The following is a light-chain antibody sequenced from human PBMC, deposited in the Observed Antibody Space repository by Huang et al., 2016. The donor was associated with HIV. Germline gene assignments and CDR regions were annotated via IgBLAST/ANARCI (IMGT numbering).Light chain of an antibody. CDR3: QQYNTYWT. Sequence: DIQMTQSLSTLSAYVGVRVTIPCRASQNIGGLLALYQQKPGKAPKLLIYLESSLESGVPSRFSGSGSWTEVTLTISSLQPDDFATYYGQQYNTYWTFGQGTKVEI. CDR1: QNIGGL. V-gene: IGKV1-5*03. CDR2: LES. J-gene: IGKJ1*01.